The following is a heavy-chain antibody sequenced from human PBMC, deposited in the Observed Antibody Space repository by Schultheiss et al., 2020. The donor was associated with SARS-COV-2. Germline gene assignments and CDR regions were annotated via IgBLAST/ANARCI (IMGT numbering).Heavy chain of an antibody. D-gene: IGHD6-19*01. CDR1: GFTFDDYA. Sequence: GGSLRLSCAASGFTFDDYAMHWVRQAPGKGLEWVSGIGTAGDTYYPGSVKGRFTISRENAKNSLYLQMNSLRDEDTAVYYCARDMTGYSSGWYDYWGQGTLVTVSS. CDR2: IGTAGDT. CDR3: ARDMTGYSSGWYDY. V-gene: IGHV3-13*01. J-gene: IGHJ4*02.